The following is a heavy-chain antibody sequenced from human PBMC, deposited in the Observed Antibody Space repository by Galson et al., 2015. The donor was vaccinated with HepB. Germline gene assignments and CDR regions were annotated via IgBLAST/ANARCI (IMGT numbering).Heavy chain of an antibody. Sequence: SLRLSCAASGFGFSDSAIHWVRQASGKGLEWVGRIRGKSNNYATEYSASVKGRFTISRDDSKNTAFLQMNSLKTDDTAIYHFTRQGEAGLFDYWGQGTLVTVSS. V-gene: IGHV3-73*01. CDR2: IRGKSNNYAT. J-gene: IGHJ4*02. CDR1: GFGFSDSA. D-gene: IGHD6-13*01. CDR3: TRQGEAGLFDY.